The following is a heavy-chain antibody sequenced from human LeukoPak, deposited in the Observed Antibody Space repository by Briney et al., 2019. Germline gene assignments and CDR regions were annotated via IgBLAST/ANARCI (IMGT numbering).Heavy chain of an antibody. D-gene: IGHD1-14*01. CDR1: GFTFSSYW. V-gene: IGHV3-7*01. CDR3: AKDRTGLSAYMDV. CDR2: IKQDGNEK. Sequence: GGSLRLSCAASGFTFSSYWMSWVRQAPGKGREWGANIKQDGNEKYFVDSVKGRFSISRDNAKNSLYLQMNSLRAEDTAVYYCAKDRTGLSAYMDVWGKGTTVTISS. J-gene: IGHJ6*03.